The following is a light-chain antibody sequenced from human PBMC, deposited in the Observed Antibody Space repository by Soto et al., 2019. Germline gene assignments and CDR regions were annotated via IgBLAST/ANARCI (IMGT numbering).Light chain of an antibody. V-gene: IGKV3-20*01. CDR1: QSVTNYF. J-gene: IGKJ3*01. CDR2: GAS. Sequence: IVLTQSPGTLSLSPGERATLSCGASQSVTNYFLACYQQKRDQAPRLLIYGASRRDIGVPDRFSGSGSGTDFTLTISSLEPGDFAVYYCHQYATPPYTFCHGTKVDIK. CDR3: HQYATPPYT.